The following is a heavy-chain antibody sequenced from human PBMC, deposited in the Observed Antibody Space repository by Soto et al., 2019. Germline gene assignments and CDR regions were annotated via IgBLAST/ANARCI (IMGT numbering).Heavy chain of an antibody. CDR3: SRVFGAYWYFDY. D-gene: IGHD3-16*01. CDR2: IYYSGST. J-gene: IGHJ4*02. CDR1: GGSISSYY. Sequence: SETLSLTCTVSGGSISSYYWSWIRQPPGKGLEWIGYIYYSGSTNYNPSLKSRVTISVDTSKNQFSLKLSSVTAADTAVYYCSRVFGAYWYFDYWGQGTLVTVSS. V-gene: IGHV4-59*01.